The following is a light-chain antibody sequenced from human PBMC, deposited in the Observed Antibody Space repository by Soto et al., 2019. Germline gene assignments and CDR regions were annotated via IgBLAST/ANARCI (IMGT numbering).Light chain of an antibody. V-gene: IGLV1-44*01. CDR1: SSNIGSNT. CDR2: SNN. Sequence: QSALTQPPSASGTPGQRVTISCSGSSSNIGSNTVNWYQQLPKAAPKLLIYSNNQRPSGVPDRFSGSKSGTSASLAISGLQSEDEADYYCAAWDDSLNGLVFGGGTKLTVL. CDR3: AAWDDSLNGLV. J-gene: IGLJ2*01.